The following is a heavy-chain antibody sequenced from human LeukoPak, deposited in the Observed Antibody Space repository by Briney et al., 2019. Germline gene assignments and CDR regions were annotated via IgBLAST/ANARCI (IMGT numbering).Heavy chain of an antibody. J-gene: IGHJ4*02. CDR3: ARDYYDSSGYYTKLDY. CDR1: GYTFTSYG. CDR2: ISAYNGNT. Sequence: ASVKVSCKASGYTFTSYGISWVRQAPGQGLEWMGWISAYNGNTNYAQKLQGRVTMTTDTSTSTAYMELRSLRSDDTAVYYCARDYYDSSGYYTKLDYWGQGTLVTVSS. V-gene: IGHV1-18*01. D-gene: IGHD3-22*01.